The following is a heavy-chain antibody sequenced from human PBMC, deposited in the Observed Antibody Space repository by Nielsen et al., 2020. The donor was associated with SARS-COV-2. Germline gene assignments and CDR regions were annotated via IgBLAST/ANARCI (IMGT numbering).Heavy chain of an antibody. D-gene: IGHD1-26*01. Sequence: KVSCKGSGYSFTSYWISWVRQMPGKGLEWMGRIDPSDSYTNYSPSFQGHVTISADKSISTAYLQWSSLKASDTAMYYCAREGAALGTLGYWGQGTLVTVSS. CDR2: IDPSDSYT. J-gene: IGHJ4*02. CDR1: GYSFTSYW. CDR3: AREGAALGTLGY. V-gene: IGHV5-10-1*01.